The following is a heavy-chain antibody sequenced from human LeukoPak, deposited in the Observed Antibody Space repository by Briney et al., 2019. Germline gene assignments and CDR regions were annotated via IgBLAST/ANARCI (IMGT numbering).Heavy chain of an antibody. CDR3: AKDGPYCGGDCYSYYFDY. CDR2: ISGSGGST. J-gene: IGHJ4*02. Sequence: GGSLRPSCAASGFTFSSYAMSWGRQAPGRGLEWVSAISGSGGSTYYAHSAKGRFTISSDNSNTTLYLQMNSLRAEDTAVYYGAKDGPYCGGDCYSYYFDYWGQGTLVTVSS. CDR1: GFTFSSYA. V-gene: IGHV3-23*01. D-gene: IGHD2-21*02.